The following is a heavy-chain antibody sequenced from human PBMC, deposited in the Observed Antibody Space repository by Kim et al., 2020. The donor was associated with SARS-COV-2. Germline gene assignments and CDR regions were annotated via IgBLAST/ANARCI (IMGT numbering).Heavy chain of an antibody. CDR1: GYTFTSYG. CDR3: ARDNTAMAPEGVIYYYGMDV. V-gene: IGHV1-18*01. Sequence: ASVKVSCKASGYTFTSYGISWVRQAPGQGLEWMGWISAYNGNTNYAQKLQGRVTMTTDTSTSTAYMELRSLRSDDTAVYYCARDNTAMAPEGVIYYYGMDVWGQGTTVTVSS. J-gene: IGHJ6*02. CDR2: ISAYNGNT. D-gene: IGHD5-18*01.